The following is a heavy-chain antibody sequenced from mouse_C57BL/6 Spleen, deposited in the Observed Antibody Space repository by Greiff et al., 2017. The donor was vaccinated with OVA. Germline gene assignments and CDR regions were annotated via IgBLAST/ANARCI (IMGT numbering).Heavy chain of an antibody. Sequence: QVQLQQPGAELVKPGASVKVSCKASGYTFTSYWMHWVKQRPGQGLEWIGRIHPSDSDTNYNQKFKGKATLTVDKSSSTAYMHLSSLTSEDSAVYYCAIGDGYGAWFAYWGQGTLVTVSA. CDR2: IHPSDSDT. CDR1: GYTFTSYW. D-gene: IGHD2-2*01. J-gene: IGHJ3*01. CDR3: AIGDGYGAWFAY. V-gene: IGHV1-74*01.